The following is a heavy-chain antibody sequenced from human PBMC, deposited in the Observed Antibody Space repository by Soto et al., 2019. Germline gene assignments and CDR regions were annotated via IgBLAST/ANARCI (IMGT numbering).Heavy chain of an antibody. V-gene: IGHV4-59*01. J-gene: IGHJ6*03. CDR3: ARVDNFWSGYYYYYYMDV. Sequence: PSETLALTCTVSGGSISSYYWSWIRQPPGKGLEWIGYIYYSGSTNYNPSLKSRVTISVDTSKNQFSLKLSSVTAADTAVYYCARVDNFWSGYYYYYYMDVWGKGTTVTVSS. CDR2: IYYSGST. D-gene: IGHD3-3*01. CDR1: GGSISSYY.